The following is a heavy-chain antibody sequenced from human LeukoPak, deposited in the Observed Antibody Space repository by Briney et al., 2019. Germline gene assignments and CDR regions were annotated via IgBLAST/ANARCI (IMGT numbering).Heavy chain of an antibody. CDR3: ARDRGGSYFSPYYYYVDV. CDR1: GFIFSNYG. Sequence: GGSLRLSCAASGFIFSNYGMHWVRQAPGKGLEWVSYISSSGSTIYYADSVKGRFTISRDNAKNSLYLQMNSLRAEDTAVYYCARDRGGSYFSPYYYYVDVWGKGTTVTVSS. J-gene: IGHJ6*03. CDR2: ISSSGSTI. D-gene: IGHD1-26*01. V-gene: IGHV3-48*04.